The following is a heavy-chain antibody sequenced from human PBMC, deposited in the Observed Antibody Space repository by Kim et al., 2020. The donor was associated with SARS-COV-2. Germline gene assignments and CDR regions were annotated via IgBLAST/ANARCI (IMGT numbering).Heavy chain of an antibody. CDR1: GFTFSSYA. J-gene: IGHJ5*02. V-gene: IGHV3-23*01. CDR3: AKDLDDWYYYGSGSYYNGGSWFDP. CDR2: ISGSGGST. Sequence: GGSLRLSCAASGFTFSSYAMSWVRQAPGKGLEWVSAISGSGGSTYYADSVKGRFTISRDNSKNTLYLQMNSLGAEDTAVYYCAKDLDDWYYYGSGSYYNGGSWFDPWGQGTLVTVSS. D-gene: IGHD3-10*01.